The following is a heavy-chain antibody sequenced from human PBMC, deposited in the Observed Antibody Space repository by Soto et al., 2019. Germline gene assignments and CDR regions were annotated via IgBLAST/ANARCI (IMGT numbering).Heavy chain of an antibody. CDR2: IDWNRATT. V-gene: IGHV3-9*01. J-gene: IGHJ4*02. D-gene: IGHD3-22*01. Sequence: EVQLLESGGGVVQPGGSLRLSCIASGFIFDDYAIHWVRQVPGKGLEWVSGIDWNRATTGYADSVKGRFTLSSDNARNSVFLKITSLRTEDTALHYCVKDVRSRPCDFTTFAYWRQGTLVTVSS. CDR3: VKDVRSRPCDFTTFAY. CDR1: GFIFDDYA.